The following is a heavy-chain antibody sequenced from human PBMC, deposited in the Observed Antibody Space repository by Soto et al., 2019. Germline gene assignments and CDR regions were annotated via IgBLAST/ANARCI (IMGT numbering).Heavy chain of an antibody. CDR3: ARVSHIVVVPAVRGAFDI. V-gene: IGHV4-59*01. D-gene: IGHD2-21*02. J-gene: IGHJ3*02. CDR1: GGSMSGYY. CDR2: IYDSGTT. Sequence: QVQLQESGPGLEKASETLSLTCTVSGGSMSGYYWSWIRQPPGKGLGWIGFIYDSGTTNYNPSLKSRGTISIDTSKNQFSLKLTSVTAADTAVYYCARVSHIVVVPAVRGAFDIWGQGTMITVPS.